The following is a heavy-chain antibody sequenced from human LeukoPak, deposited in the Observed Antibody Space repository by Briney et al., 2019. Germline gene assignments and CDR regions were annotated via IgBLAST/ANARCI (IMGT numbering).Heavy chain of an antibody. V-gene: IGHV4-61*01. J-gene: IGHJ5*02. CDR3: ARDGSTGWFDP. D-gene: IGHD1-7*01. Sequence: SETLFLTCPVSGGSVSSGSYYWSWIPQPPGKGPEWIGYIYYSGSTNYNPSLKSRVTISVDTSKNQFSLKLSSVTAADTAVYYCARDGSTGWFDPWGQGTLVTVSS. CDR1: GGSVSSGSYY. CDR2: IYYSGST.